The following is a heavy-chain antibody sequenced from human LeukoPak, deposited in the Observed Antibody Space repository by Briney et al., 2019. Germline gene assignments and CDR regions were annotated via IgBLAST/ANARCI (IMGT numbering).Heavy chain of an antibody. Sequence: GGSLRLSCAASGFTFSSHAMSWVRQAPGKGLEWVSAISDSGGSTYYADSVRGRFTISRDNSKNTLYLQMNSLRAEDTAVYYCAKDRSGLELDYWGQGTLVTVSS. V-gene: IGHV3-23*01. D-gene: IGHD3-10*01. CDR3: AKDRSGLELDY. J-gene: IGHJ4*02. CDR1: GFTFSSHA. CDR2: ISDSGGST.